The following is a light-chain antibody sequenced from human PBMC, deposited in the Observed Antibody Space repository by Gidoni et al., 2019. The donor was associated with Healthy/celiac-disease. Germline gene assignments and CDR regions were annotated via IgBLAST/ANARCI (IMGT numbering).Light chain of an antibody. V-gene: IGLV1-44*01. CDR1: SSNIGSNT. CDR2: SNN. CDR3: AAWDDSRVV. J-gene: IGLJ2*01. Sequence: QSVLTQPPSASGTPGQRVTISFSGSSSNIGSNTVNRYQQLPGTAPKILIYSNNQRPSGVPDRFSGSKSGTSASLAISGLQSEDEADYYCAAWDDSRVVFGGGTKLTVL.